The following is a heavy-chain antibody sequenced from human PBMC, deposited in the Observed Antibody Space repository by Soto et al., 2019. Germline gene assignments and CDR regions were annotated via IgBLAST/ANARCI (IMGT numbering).Heavy chain of an antibody. CDR2: IYTSGST. V-gene: IGHV4-61*02. CDR1: GGSVNSDSYY. Sequence: PSETLSLTCTVSGGSVNSDSYYWSWIRQPAGKGLEWIGRIYTSGSTNYNPSLKSRVTMSVDTSKNQFSLKLSSVTAADTAVYYCARDGGGGMDVWGQGTTVTVSS. J-gene: IGHJ6*02. D-gene: IGHD3-16*01. CDR3: ARDGGGGMDV.